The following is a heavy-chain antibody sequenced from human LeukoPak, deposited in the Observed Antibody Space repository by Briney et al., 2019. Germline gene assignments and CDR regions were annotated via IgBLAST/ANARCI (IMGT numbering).Heavy chain of an antibody. CDR1: GGSLSSSNW. CDR3: AGYPDDGGNWFDP. J-gene: IGHJ5*02. D-gene: IGHD4-23*01. V-gene: IGHV4-4*02. Sequence: SGTLSLTRAVSGGSLSSSNWWSWVRQPPGKGLEWIGEIYHSGSTNYNPSLKSRVTISVDKSKNQFSLKLSSVTAADTAVYYCAGYPDDGGNWFDPWGQGTLVTVSS. CDR2: IYHSGST.